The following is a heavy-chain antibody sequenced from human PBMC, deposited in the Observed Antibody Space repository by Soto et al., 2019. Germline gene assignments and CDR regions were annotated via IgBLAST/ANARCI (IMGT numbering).Heavy chain of an antibody. CDR1: GFTFSSYA. D-gene: IGHD2-2*01. CDR2: ISGSGGST. Sequence: LRLSCAASGFTFSSYAMSWVRQAPGKGLEWVSAISGSGGSTYYADSVKGRFTISRDNSKNTLYLQMNSLRAEDTAVYYCAKLEGYCSSTSCPDAFDIWGQGTMVTVSS. CDR3: AKLEGYCSSTSCPDAFDI. J-gene: IGHJ3*02. V-gene: IGHV3-23*01.